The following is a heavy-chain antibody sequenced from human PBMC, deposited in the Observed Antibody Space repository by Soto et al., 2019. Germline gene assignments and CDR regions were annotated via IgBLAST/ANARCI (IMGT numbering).Heavy chain of an antibody. V-gene: IGHV3-7*03. CDR1: GFTFGSYW. CDR2: IKQDGSEK. Sequence: EVQLVESGGGLVQPGGSLRLSCAASGFTFGSYWMSWVRQAPGKGLEWVANIKQDGSEKYYVDSVKGRFTISRDNAKNSLYLQMNSLRAEDTAVYYCARDFPPHYDFWSGYVVDYYGMDVWGQGTTVTVSS. J-gene: IGHJ6*02. D-gene: IGHD3-3*01. CDR3: ARDFPPHYDFWSGYVVDYYGMDV.